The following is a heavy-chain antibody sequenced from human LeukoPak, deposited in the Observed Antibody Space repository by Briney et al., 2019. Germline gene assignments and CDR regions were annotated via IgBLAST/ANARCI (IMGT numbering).Heavy chain of an antibody. CDR3: ARSGRIGSSSWYLFDY. CDR1: GGSIFSYY. CDR2: IYYSGST. Sequence: SETLSLTCTVSGGSIFSYYWSWIRQPPGKGLEWIGYIYYSGSTNYNPSLKSRVTISVDTSKNQFSLKLSSVTAADTAVYYCARSGRIGSSSWYLFDYWGQGTLVTVSS. D-gene: IGHD6-13*01. J-gene: IGHJ4*02. V-gene: IGHV4-59*01.